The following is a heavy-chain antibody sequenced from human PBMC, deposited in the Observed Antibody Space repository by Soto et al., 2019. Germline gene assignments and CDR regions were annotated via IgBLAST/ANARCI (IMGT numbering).Heavy chain of an antibody. V-gene: IGHV3-30*04. D-gene: IGHD3-10*01. Sequence: GGSLRLSCAASGFSFSHYAMHWVRQPPGKGLEWVALISYDGENQYFTDSVRGRFTISRDNSKTAVYLEMNDLRLDDTATYYCVSTHSGSSNAFDLWGQGTLVPVSS. CDR1: GFSFSHYA. CDR3: VSTHSGSSNAFDL. J-gene: IGHJ5*02. CDR2: ISYDGENQ.